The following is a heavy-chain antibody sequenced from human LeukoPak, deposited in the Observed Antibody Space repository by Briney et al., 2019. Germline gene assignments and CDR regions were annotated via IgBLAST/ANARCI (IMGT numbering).Heavy chain of an antibody. V-gene: IGHV4-38-2*02. D-gene: IGHD3-22*01. CDR2: IYHSGST. CDR1: GYSISSGYY. Sequence: SETLSLTCTVSGYSISSGYYWGWIRQPPGKGLEWIGSIYHSGSTYYNPSLKSRVTISVDTSKNQFSLKLSSVTAADTAVYYCARDLLRGAFDYWGQGTLVTVST. CDR3: ARDLLRGAFDY. J-gene: IGHJ4*02.